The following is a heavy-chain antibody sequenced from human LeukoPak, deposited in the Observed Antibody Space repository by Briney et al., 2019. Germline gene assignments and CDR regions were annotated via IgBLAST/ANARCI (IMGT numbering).Heavy chain of an antibody. Sequence: GGSLRLSCAASGFTVNSNYMSWVRQAPGKGLEWVSSISSSSSYIYYADSVKGRFTISRDNAKNSLYLQMNSLRAEDTAVYYCARDRDSSGYPQSYFDYWGQGTLVTVSS. CDR1: GFTVNSNY. CDR2: ISSSSSYI. D-gene: IGHD3-22*01. V-gene: IGHV3-21*01. CDR3: ARDRDSSGYPQSYFDY. J-gene: IGHJ4*02.